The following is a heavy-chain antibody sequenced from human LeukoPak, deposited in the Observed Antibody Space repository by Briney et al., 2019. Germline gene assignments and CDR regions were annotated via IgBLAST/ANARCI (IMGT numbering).Heavy chain of an antibody. J-gene: IGHJ4*02. D-gene: IGHD3-3*01. V-gene: IGHV4-34*01. Sequence: SETLSLTCAVYGGSFIGYYWSWIRQPPGKGLEWIGEINHSGSTNYNPSLKSRVTISVDTSKNQFSLKLSSVTAADTAVYYCARGHKYYDFWSGYYPPFDYWGQGTLVTVSS. CDR2: INHSGST. CDR3: ARGHKYYDFWSGYYPPFDY. CDR1: GGSFIGYY.